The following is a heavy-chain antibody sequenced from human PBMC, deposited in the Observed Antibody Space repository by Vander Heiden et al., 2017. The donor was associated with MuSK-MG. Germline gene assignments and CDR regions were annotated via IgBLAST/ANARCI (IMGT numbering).Heavy chain of an antibody. V-gene: IGHV3-74*01. Sequence: EVQLVESGGGLVQPGGSLRLSCAASGFTFSSYWMHWVRQAPGKGLVWVSRINSDGTSTSYADSVKGRFTISKDNDKNTLYLQMNSLRAEDTAVYYCARAIPYYGSGSYPRTFDYWGQGTLVTVSS. CDR2: INSDGTST. CDR3: ARAIPYYGSGSYPRTFDY. J-gene: IGHJ4*02. CDR1: GFTFSSYW. D-gene: IGHD3-10*01.